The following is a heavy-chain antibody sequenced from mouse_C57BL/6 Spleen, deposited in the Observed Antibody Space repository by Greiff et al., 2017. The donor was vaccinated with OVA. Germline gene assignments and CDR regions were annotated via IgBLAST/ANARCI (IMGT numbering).Heavy chain of an antibody. J-gene: IGHJ3*01. Sequence: VQLQQPGAELVRPGSSVKLSCKASGYTFTSYWMHWVKQRPIQGLEWIGNIDPSDSETHYNQKFKDKATLTVYKSSSTAYMQLSSLTSEDSAVYYCARRYYGESGGFAYWGQGTLVTVSA. CDR3: ARRYYGESGGFAY. V-gene: IGHV1-52*01. D-gene: IGHD1-1*01. CDR1: GYTFTSYW. CDR2: IDPSDSET.